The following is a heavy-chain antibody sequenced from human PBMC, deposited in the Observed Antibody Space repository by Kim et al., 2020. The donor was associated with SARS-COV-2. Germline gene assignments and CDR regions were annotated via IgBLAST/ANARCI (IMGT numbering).Heavy chain of an antibody. CDR3: ARRKSVPAAYHYYYYGMDV. V-gene: IGHV4-39*01. D-gene: IGHD2-2*01. J-gene: IGHJ6*02. Sequence: SRVTISVDTSKNQFSLKLSSVTAADTAVYYCARRKSVPAAYHYYYYGMDVWGQGTTVTVSS.